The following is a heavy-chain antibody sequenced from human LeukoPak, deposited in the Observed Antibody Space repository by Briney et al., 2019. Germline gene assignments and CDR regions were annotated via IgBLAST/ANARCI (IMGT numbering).Heavy chain of an antibody. J-gene: IGHJ4*02. D-gene: IGHD1-1*01. V-gene: IGHV4-61*02. Sequence: SETLSLTCTVSGGSISSGSYYWSWIRQPAGKGLEWIGRIHSSGNTNYNPSLKSRVTISVDTSKNQVSLKLSSEAAADTAVYYCARGAQVLDYWGQGTLVTVSS. CDR1: GGSISSGSYY. CDR2: IHSSGNT. CDR3: ARGAQVLDY.